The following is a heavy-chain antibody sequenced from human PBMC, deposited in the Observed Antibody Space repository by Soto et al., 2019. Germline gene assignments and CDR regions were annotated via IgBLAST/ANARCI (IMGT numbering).Heavy chain of an antibody. V-gene: IGHV1-46*03. CDR2: INPSGGST. J-gene: IGHJ4*02. Sequence: ASVKVSCKASGYTFTSYYMHWVRQAPGQGLEWMGIINPSGGSTSYAQKFQGRVTMTRDTSTSTVYMELSSLRSEDTAVYYCAREMAGVPQGRIMFDYWGQGTLVTVSS. CDR3: AREMAGVPQGRIMFDY. D-gene: IGHD2-2*01. CDR1: GYTFTSYY.